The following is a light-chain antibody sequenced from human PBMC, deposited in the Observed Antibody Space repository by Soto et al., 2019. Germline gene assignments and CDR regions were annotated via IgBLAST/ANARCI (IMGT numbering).Light chain of an antibody. CDR3: QQYNGDPLT. CDR1: QTLRTW. V-gene: IGKV1-5*01. Sequence: DLQMTQSPSTLSASVGDRVTITCRASQTLRTWLAWYQQKPGKAPKLLIYDVSILQSGVPSRFSGSGSGTEFTLTISSLQPDDFATYYCQQYNGDPLTFGGGTKVEFK. CDR2: DVS. J-gene: IGKJ4*01.